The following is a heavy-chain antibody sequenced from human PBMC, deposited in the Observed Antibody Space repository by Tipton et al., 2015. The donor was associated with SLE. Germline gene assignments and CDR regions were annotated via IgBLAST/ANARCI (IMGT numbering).Heavy chain of an antibody. J-gene: IGHJ4*02. CDR3: AKDGGAARLFDY. CDR1: GFTFSSYW. D-gene: IGHD6-6*01. CDR2: IKHDGSEK. V-gene: IGHV3-7*01. Sequence: SLRLSCAASGFTFSSYWMSWVRQAPGKGLEWVANIKHDGSEKYYVGSVKGRFTISRDNAKNSLYLQMNSLRAEDTAVYYCAKDGGAARLFDYRGQGTLVTGSS.